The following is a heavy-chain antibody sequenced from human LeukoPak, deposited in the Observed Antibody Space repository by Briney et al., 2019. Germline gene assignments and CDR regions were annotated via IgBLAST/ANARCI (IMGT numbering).Heavy chain of an antibody. J-gene: IGHJ5*02. CDR1: GFTFSSHW. V-gene: IGHV3-74*01. Sequence: GGSLRLSCAASGFTFSSHWMHWVRQVPGQGLVWVSHIDGDGRITNYGDSVKGRFTISRDNAKNILYLQMNSLRAEDTAVYYCARDSPRTGPWGQGILVTVSS. CDR2: IDGDGRIT. CDR3: ARDSPRTGP. D-gene: IGHD1-1*01.